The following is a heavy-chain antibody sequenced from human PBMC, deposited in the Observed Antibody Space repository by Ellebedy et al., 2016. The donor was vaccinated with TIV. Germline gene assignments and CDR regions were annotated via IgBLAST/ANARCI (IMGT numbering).Heavy chain of an antibody. CDR1: GFTFSTHW. V-gene: IGHV3-7*01. J-gene: IGHJ4*02. D-gene: IGHD4-17*01. CDR2: INQDGSEK. Sequence: GGSLKISXAASGFTFSTHWMTWLRQAPGKGLEWVANINQDGSEKYYVDSVKGRFTISRDSAKNSLYLQMNSLRAEDTAVYFCARGYGEGVYWGQGTLVTVSS. CDR3: ARGYGEGVY.